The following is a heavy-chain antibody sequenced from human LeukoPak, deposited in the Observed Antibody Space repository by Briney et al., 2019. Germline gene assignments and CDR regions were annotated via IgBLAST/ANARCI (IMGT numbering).Heavy chain of an antibody. Sequence: GGSLRLSCAASGFTFSTYAMSWVRQIPGKGLEWVSAISGSDDGTYYADSVKGRFTISRDNSKNTLYLQMNSLRAEDTAVYYCAKDNDGGDAFDIWGQGTMVTVSS. CDR2: ISGSDDGT. CDR1: GFTFSTYA. D-gene: IGHD2-8*01. J-gene: IGHJ3*02. V-gene: IGHV3-23*01. CDR3: AKDNDGGDAFDI.